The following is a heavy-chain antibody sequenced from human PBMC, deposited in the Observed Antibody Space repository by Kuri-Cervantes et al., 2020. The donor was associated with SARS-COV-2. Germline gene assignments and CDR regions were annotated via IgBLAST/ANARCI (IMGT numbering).Heavy chain of an antibody. CDR3: AMEKGPSGGAIAY. V-gene: IGHV3-53*01. Sequence: GESLKISCAASGLSVFNKYMSWVRQAPGKGLEWVSIIYDSGSTYCRDSVKGRFTISRDSSKNTLSLQMNSLRVEDTAVYYCAMEKGPSGGAIAYWGQGTLVTVSS. CDR2: IYDSGST. CDR1: GLSVFNKY. D-gene: IGHD6-19*01. J-gene: IGHJ4*02.